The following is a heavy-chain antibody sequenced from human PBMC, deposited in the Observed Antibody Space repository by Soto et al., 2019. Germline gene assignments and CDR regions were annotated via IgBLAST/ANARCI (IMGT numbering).Heavy chain of an antibody. Sequence: PSETLSLTCTVSGGSISSSTYYCSWIRQTPGKGLEYIGFIYNSGTTNYHPSLKSRVTISIDTSKSQFYLKLTSVTAADTAIYYCATRFYSSGVLFGYWGPGTQVTVSS. J-gene: IGHJ4*02. CDR3: ATRFYSSGVLFGY. V-gene: IGHV4-61*01. CDR2: IYNSGTT. CDR1: GGSISSSTYY. D-gene: IGHD3-10*01.